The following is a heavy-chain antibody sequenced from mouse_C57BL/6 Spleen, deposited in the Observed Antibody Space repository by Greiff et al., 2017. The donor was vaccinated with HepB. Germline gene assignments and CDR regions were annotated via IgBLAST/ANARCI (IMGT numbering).Heavy chain of an antibody. CDR2: INPNNGGT. CDR1: GYTFTDYN. Sequence: EVQLQESGPELVKPGASVKIPCKASGYTFTDYNMDWVKQSHGKSLEWIGDINPNNGGTIYNQKFKGKATLTVDKSSSTAYMELRSLTSEDTAAYYWARSRYGYDGPDYFDYWGQGTTLTVSS. D-gene: IGHD2-2*01. J-gene: IGHJ2*01. CDR3: ARSRYGYDGPDYFDY. V-gene: IGHV1-18*01.